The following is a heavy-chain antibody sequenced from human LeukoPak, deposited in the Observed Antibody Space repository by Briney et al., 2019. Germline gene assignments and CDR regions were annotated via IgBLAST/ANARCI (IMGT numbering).Heavy chain of an antibody. CDR1: GFTLNNYA. CDR3: ANDFDH. J-gene: IGHJ4*02. CDR2: ISGSDDNT. Sequence: GGSLRLSCAASGFTLNNYAMSRVRQAPGKGLEWVSTISGSDDNTYYADSVKGRFTISRDISKNTLYLQMNSLRADDTAVYYCANDFDHWGQGTLVTVSS. V-gene: IGHV3-23*01.